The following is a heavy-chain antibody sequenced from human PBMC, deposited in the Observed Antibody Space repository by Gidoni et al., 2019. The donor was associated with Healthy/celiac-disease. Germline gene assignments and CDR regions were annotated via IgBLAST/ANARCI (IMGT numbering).Heavy chain of an antibody. CDR2: NSSSRSYI. V-gene: IGHV3-21*01. J-gene: IGHJ6*02. D-gene: IGHD7-27*01. CDR1: GSTFSSYS. Sequence: VRLVESGGGLVTPGGSLRLSCAASGSTFSSYSMNWVRQAPGKGLEWGSSNSSSRSYIYYADSVKGRVTISRDNAKNSLYLQMNSLRAEDTAVYYCARDRDWGALYGMDVWGQGTTVTVSS. CDR3: ARDRDWGALYGMDV.